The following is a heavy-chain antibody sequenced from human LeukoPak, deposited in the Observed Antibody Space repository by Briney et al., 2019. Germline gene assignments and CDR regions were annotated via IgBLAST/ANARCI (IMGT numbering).Heavy chain of an antibody. V-gene: IGHV3-74*01. Sequence: GGSLRLSCAASGFTFSSYWMHWVRQAPGKGLVWVSHIYSDGNSASYADSVKGRFTISRDNAKNTLYLQMSSLTAEDTAVYYCTRGVYSSTDYWGQGTLVTVSS. CDR3: TRGVYSSTDY. CDR1: GFTFSSYW. J-gene: IGHJ4*02. D-gene: IGHD6-13*01. CDR2: IYSDGNSA.